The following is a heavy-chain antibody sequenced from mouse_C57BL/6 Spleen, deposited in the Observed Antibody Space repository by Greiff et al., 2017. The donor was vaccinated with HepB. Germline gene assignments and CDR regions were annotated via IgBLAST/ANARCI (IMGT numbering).Heavy chain of an antibody. D-gene: IGHD1-1*01. CDR3: GRSLTTVVATRWYFDV. CDR2: INPNYGTT. Sequence: VQLQQSGPELVKPGASVKISCKASGYSFTDYNMNWVKQSNGKSLEWIGVINPNYGTTSYNQKFKGKATLTVDQSSSTAYMQLNSLTSEDSAVYYCGRSLTTVVATRWYFDVWGTGTTVTVSS. V-gene: IGHV1-39*01. J-gene: IGHJ1*03. CDR1: GYSFTDYN.